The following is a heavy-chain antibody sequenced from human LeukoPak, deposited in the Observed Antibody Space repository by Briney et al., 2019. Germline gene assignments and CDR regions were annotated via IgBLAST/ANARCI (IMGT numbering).Heavy chain of an antibody. V-gene: IGHV3-23*01. J-gene: IGHJ4*02. CDR3: AKAVVIVPTATPFDY. CDR2: ISGSGGNT. CDR1: GLTFSSYA. Sequence: GGSLRLSCAASGLTFSSYAMSWVRQAPGKGVEWVSAISGSGGNTYYADSVKGRFTISRDNSKSTLYLQMNSLRAEDTAVYYCAKAVVIVPTATPFDYWGQGTLVTVSS. D-gene: IGHD2-2*01.